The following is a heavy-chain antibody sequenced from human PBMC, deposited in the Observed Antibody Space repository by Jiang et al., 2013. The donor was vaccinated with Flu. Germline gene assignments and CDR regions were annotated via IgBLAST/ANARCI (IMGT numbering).Heavy chain of an antibody. Sequence: EWIGYIYYSGSTYYNPSLKSRVTISVDTSKNQFSLKLSSVTAADTAVYYCARVRYYDSSGYYYPRAEFDYWGQGTLVTVSS. CDR2: IYYSGST. V-gene: IGHV4-30-4*01. CDR3: ARVRYYDSSGYYYPRAEFDY. J-gene: IGHJ4*02. D-gene: IGHD3-22*01.